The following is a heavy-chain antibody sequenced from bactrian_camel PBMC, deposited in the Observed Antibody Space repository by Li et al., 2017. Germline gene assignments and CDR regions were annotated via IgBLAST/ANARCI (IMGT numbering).Heavy chain of an antibody. J-gene: IGHJ4*01. CDR3: AVGLYCNSLQRSDYPY. CDR2: IATGSGNT. Sequence: DVQLVESGGGSVQAGGSLRLSCEVSGITEGTNCIGWFRQAPGKERERVARIATGSGNTYYADSVKGRFTISQDNAKNTVCLQMNSLKPEDTAMYYCAVGLYCNSLQRSDYPYWGQGTQVTVSS. V-gene: IGHV3S40*01. CDR1: GITEGTNC. D-gene: IGHD3*01.